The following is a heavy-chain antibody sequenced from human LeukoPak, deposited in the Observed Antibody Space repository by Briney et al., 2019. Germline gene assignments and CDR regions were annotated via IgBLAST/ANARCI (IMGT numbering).Heavy chain of an antibody. CDR1: GFTFNRNA. V-gene: IGHV3-23*01. J-gene: IGHJ4*02. Sequence: GGSLRLSCAASGFTFNRNAISWGRQAPGKGLEWVSTIGGGGDTTFYADSVKGGFTISRDNSKNMLHLQISSLTGEDTALYYCVRRGDASGGWGTHDYWGQGSLLTVSS. CDR2: IGGGGDTT. D-gene: IGHD6-19*01. CDR3: VRRGDASGGWGTHDY.